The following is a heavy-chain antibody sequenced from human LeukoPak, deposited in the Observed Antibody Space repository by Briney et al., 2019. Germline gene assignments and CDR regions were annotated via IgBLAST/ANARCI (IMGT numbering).Heavy chain of an antibody. Sequence: SETLSLTCTVSGGSISSYYWNWIRQPPGKGLEWIGYVYYSGSTKYNPSLKSRVTISVDTSKNQFSLKLSSVTAADTAVYYCARGIRPRTVSLGYWGQGTLVTVSS. J-gene: IGHJ4*02. CDR1: GGSISSYY. D-gene: IGHD4-17*01. CDR2: VYYSGST. V-gene: IGHV4-59*08. CDR3: ARGIRPRTVSLGY.